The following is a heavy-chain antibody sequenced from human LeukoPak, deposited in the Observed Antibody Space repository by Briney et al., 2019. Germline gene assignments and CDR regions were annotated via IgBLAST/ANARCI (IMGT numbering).Heavy chain of an antibody. D-gene: IGHD4-23*01. J-gene: IGHJ4*02. V-gene: IGHV3-23*01. Sequence: PGGSLRLSCVASGFTFSSYAMSWVRQAPGKGLEWVSTISGSGSTTYYADSVKGRFTISRDNSKNTLYLQMNSLRAEDTAVYYCARDPYGDYSILGYWGQGTLVTVS. CDR3: ARDPYGDYSILGY. CDR1: GFTFSSYA. CDR2: ISGSGSTT.